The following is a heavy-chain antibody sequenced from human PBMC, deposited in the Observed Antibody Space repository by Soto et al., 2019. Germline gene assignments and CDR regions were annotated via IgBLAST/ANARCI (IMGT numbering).Heavy chain of an antibody. D-gene: IGHD3-22*01. CDR2: VYHTGST. Sequence: PSETLSLTCTVSGGSISGDDYWNWFRQAPGKGLEWIGYVYHTGSTYHNPSLKSRGSISVDTSNNQFSLKLSSVTAADKAVYFCAREPYDITGNRIDYWGKGILVTVSS. J-gene: IGHJ4*02. V-gene: IGHV4-30-4*01. CDR1: GGSISGDDY. CDR3: AREPYDITGNRIDY.